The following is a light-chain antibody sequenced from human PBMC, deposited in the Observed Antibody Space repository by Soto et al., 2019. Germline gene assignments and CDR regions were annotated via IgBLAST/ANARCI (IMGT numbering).Light chain of an antibody. CDR1: QSVSNN. CDR3: QQYNQWLTWT. Sequence: EIVMTQSPATQSVSPGERATLSCRASQSVSNNLAWYQQKPGQAPRLLIYGAFIRATGIPARFSGSGSGTDFTLTISSLQSEDFAVYYCQQYNQWLTWTFGQGTKVEIK. V-gene: IGKV3-15*01. J-gene: IGKJ1*01. CDR2: GAF.